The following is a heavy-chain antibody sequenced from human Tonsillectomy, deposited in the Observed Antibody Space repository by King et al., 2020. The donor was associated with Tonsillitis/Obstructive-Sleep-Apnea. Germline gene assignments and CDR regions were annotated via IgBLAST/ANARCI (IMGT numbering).Heavy chain of an antibody. V-gene: IGHV1-46*01. CDR2: INPSGGIT. D-gene: IGHD2-15*01. Sequence: VQLVQSGAEVKKPGASVKVSCKASGYTFTRNYVHWVRQAPGQGLEWMGIINPSGGITTYAQKFQERVTMTRDTSTSTVNMELSSLRAEDTAIYYCVRDDKDGRHLDYWGQGSLVSVSS. CDR3: VRDDKDGRHLDY. CDR1: GYTFTRNY. J-gene: IGHJ4*02.